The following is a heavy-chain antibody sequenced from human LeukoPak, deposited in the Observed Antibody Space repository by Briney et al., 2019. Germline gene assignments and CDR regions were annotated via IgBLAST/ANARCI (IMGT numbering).Heavy chain of an antibody. Sequence: GGSLRLSCAASGFTFSSYAMSWVRQAPGKGLGWVSAISGSGGSTYYADSVKGRFTISRDNSKNTLYLQMNSLRAEDTAVYYCAPPGYCSGGSCPLDYWGQGTLVTVSS. CDR3: APPGYCSGGSCPLDY. V-gene: IGHV3-23*01. CDR1: GFTFSSYA. CDR2: ISGSGGST. J-gene: IGHJ4*02. D-gene: IGHD2-15*01.